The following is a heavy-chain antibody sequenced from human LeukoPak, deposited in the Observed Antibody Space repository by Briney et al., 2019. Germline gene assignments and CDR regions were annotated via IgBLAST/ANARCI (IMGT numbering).Heavy chain of an antibody. J-gene: IGHJ4*02. CDR2: IYYSGST. V-gene: IGHV4-59*08. CDR1: GGFISSYY. D-gene: IGHD3-10*01. Sequence: PSETLSLTCTVSGGFISSYYWSWIRQPPGKGLEWIGYIYYSGSTNYSPSLKSRVTISVDTSKNQFSLKLSSVTATDTGVYYCARVVRSGELSDWGQGTLVTVSS. CDR3: ARVVRSGELSD.